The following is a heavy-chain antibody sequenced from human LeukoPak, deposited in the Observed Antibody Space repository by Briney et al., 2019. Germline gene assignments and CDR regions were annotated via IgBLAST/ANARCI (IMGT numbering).Heavy chain of an antibody. CDR3: ARKFGTGWFFDY. Sequence: PSETLSLXCTVSDGSLSSYYWTWIRQPPGKGLEWIGSVSYSGSTDYDPSLTSRVTISLHTSNNQFSLNLRSVTAADTAVYYCARKFGTGWFFDYWGRGTLVTVSS. J-gene: IGHJ4*02. CDR2: VSYSGST. V-gene: IGHV4-59*01. D-gene: IGHD6-19*01. CDR1: DGSLSSYY.